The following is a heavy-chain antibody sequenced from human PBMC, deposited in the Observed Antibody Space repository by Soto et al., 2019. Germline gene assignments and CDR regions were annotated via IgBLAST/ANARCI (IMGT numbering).Heavy chain of an antibody. CDR2: IYYSGST. V-gene: IGHV4-31*03. CDR1: GGSISSGGYY. Sequence: PSETLSLTCTVSGGSISSGGYYWSWIRQHPGKGLEWIGYIYYSGSTYYNPSLKSRVTISVDTSKNLFSLKLSSVTAADTAVYYCASSSSWYRANDYWGQGTLVTVSS. J-gene: IGHJ4*02. CDR3: ASSSSWYRANDY. D-gene: IGHD6-13*01.